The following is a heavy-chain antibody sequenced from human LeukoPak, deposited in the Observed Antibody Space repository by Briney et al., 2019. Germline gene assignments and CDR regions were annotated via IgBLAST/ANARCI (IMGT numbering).Heavy chain of an antibody. Sequence: SETLSLTCTVSGGSISSGGYYWSWIRQPPGKGLEWIGYIYHSGSTYYNPSLKSRVTISVDRSKNQFSLKLSSVTAADTAVYYCARDSSGWQGGYWGQGTLVTVSS. CDR1: GGSISSGGYY. D-gene: IGHD6-19*01. CDR2: IYHSGST. J-gene: IGHJ4*02. CDR3: ARDSSGWQGGY. V-gene: IGHV4-30-2*01.